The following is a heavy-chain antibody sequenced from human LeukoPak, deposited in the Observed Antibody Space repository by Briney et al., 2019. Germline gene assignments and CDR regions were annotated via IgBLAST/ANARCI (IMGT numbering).Heavy chain of an antibody. CDR3: AKSPGMGKYYFDY. CDR2: IYSGGST. V-gene: IGHV3-53*01. Sequence: GGSLRLSCAASGFTVSSNYMSWVRQAPGKGLEWVSVIYSGGSTYYADSVKGRFTISRDNSKNTLYLQMNSLRAEDTAVYYCAKSPGMGKYYFDYWGQGTLVTVSS. D-gene: IGHD3-10*01. J-gene: IGHJ4*02. CDR1: GFTVSSNY.